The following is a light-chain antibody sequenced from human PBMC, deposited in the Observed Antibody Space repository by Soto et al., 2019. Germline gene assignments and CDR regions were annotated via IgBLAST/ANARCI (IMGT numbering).Light chain of an antibody. CDR3: QHYNNWPPWT. CDR2: GAS. J-gene: IGKJ1*01. Sequence: IVMTQSPATLSVSPGERVTLSCRASQSISSNLVWYQQRPGQAPRLLIYGASSRATGIPARFTGRGSGTEFTLTISSLQSEDFAVFYCQHYNNWPPWTFGQGTKVEIK. V-gene: IGKV3-15*01. CDR1: QSISSN.